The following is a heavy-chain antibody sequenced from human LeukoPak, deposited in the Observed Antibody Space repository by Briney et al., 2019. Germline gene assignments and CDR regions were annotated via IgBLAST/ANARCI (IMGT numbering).Heavy chain of an antibody. CDR3: ARRTLKYSYGYFDY. D-gene: IGHD5-18*01. CDR2: INHSGST. CDR1: GGSFSGYY. J-gene: IGHJ4*02. V-gene: IGHV4-34*01. Sequence: SETLSLTCAVYGGSFSGYYWSWIRQPPGKGLEWIGEINHSGSTNYNPSLKSRVTISVDTSTNQCSRKLSSVTAADTAVYYCARRTLKYSYGYFDYWGQGTLVTVSS.